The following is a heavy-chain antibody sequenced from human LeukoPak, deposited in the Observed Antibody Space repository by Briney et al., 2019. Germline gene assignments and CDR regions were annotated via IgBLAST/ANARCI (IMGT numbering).Heavy chain of an antibody. CDR1: GGSFSGYY. CDR2: INHSGST. V-gene: IGHV4-34*01. J-gene: IGHJ5*02. D-gene: IGHD2-2*01. Sequence: SETLSLTCAVYGGSFSGYYWSWIRQPPGKGLEWMGEINHSGSTNYNPSLKSRVTISVDTSKNQFSLKLSSVTAADTAVYYCATALRYCSSTSCYGRFDPWGQGTLVTVSS. CDR3: ATALRYCSSTSCYGRFDP.